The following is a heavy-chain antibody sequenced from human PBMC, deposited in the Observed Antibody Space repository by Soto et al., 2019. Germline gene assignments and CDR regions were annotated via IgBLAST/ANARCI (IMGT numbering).Heavy chain of an antibody. V-gene: IGHV5-10-1*01. Sequence: PGESLKISCKGSGYSFTSYWISWVRQMPGKGLERMGRIDPSDSYTNYSPSFQGHVTISADKSISTAYLQWSSLKASDTAMYYCASQIDILTGYYHYGMDVWGQGTTVTVSS. D-gene: IGHD3-9*01. CDR1: GYSFTSYW. J-gene: IGHJ6*02. CDR2: IDPSDSYT. CDR3: ASQIDILTGYYHYGMDV.